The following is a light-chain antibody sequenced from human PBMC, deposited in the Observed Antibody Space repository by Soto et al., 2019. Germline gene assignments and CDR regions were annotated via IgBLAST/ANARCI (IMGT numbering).Light chain of an antibody. CDR2: RDT. V-gene: IGLV1-40*01. Sequence: QSVLTQPPSVSGALGQRVTISCTGSSSNIGAIYDVHWYQQLPGTAPKLLIYRDTDRPSGVPDRFSGSKSGTSASLAITGRQADDEADYYCQSYDNSLSAWVFGGGTKLTVL. CDR3: QSYDNSLSAWV. J-gene: IGLJ3*02. CDR1: SSNIGAIYD.